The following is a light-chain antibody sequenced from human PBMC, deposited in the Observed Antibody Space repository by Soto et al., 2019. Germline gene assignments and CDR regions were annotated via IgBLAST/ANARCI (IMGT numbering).Light chain of an antibody. CDR3: HQVNSYPLIT. J-gene: IGKJ5*01. V-gene: IGKV1-9*01. CDR1: QGISSY. Sequence: IQLTQSPSSLSASVGDRVTITCRASQGISSYLAGYQQKPGKPPKLLIYAASPLQSGVPSRFSGSASGTAFTLTISTLQPEDFVTYYCHQVNSYPLITFGHGKRRDIK. CDR2: AAS.